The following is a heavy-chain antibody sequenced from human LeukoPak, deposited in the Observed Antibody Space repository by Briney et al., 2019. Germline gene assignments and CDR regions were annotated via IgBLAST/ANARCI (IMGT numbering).Heavy chain of an antibody. J-gene: IGHJ4*02. CDR3: VRHQVGTMLNS. CDR2: MSYSGTP. CDR1: GDSIISHTYY. D-gene: IGHD1-7*01. V-gene: IGHV4-39*01. Sequence: SETLSLTCSVSGDSIISHTYYWGWVRQPPGKGLEWIASMSYSGTPDYSPSLRGRVATSVDTSKNQVSLKLNSVTAADTAVYHCVRHQVGTMLNSWGQGTLVTVSS.